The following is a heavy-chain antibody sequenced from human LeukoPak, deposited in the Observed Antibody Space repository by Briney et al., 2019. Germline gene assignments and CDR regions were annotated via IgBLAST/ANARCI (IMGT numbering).Heavy chain of an antibody. CDR2: ISGSGGST. Sequence: PGRSLRLSCVASGFTFSSYAMSWVRQAPGKGLEWVSAISGSGGSTYYADSVKGRFTISRDNSKNTLYLQMNSLRAEDTAVYYCAKKGTQQQLVNYYGMDVWGQGTTVTVSS. CDR1: GFTFSSYA. V-gene: IGHV3-23*01. J-gene: IGHJ6*02. CDR3: AKKGTQQQLVNYYGMDV. D-gene: IGHD6-13*01.